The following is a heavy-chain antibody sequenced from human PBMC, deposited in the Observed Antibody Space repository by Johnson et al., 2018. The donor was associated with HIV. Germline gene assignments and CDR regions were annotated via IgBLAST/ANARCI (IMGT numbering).Heavy chain of an antibody. CDR1: GFSIDDFA. Sequence: VQLVESGGGLVQPGTSLRLSCAASGFSIDDFAMHWVRQAPGKGLEWVSGISWDSGTIGYADSVKGRFTISRDNAKISLYLQMDSLRAEDTAVYYCAKDMSRVVTPWAVSFDIWGQGTMVTVSS. CDR2: ISWDSGTI. D-gene: IGHD4-23*01. J-gene: IGHJ3*02. CDR3: AKDMSRVVTPWAVSFDI. V-gene: IGHV3-9*01.